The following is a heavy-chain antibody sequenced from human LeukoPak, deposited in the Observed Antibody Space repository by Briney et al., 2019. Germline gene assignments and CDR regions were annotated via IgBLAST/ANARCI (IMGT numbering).Heavy chain of an antibody. CDR3: ARVGSYYDSSGYYYYYGMDV. CDR2: ISDDGRNK. D-gene: IGHD3-22*01. CDR1: GFSFISYG. V-gene: IGHV3-30*03. Sequence: PGGSLRLSCAASGFSFISYGMHWVRQAPGKGLEWVGVISDDGRNKKYADSVKGRFTISRDNSKDTLYLQMNSLRAEDTAVYYCARVGSYYDSSGYYYYYGMDVWGQGTTVTVSS. J-gene: IGHJ6*02.